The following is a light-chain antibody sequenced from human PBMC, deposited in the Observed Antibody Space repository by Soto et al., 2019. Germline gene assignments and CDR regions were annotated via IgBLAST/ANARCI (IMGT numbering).Light chain of an antibody. CDR3: HQYGSSPST. CDR2: GAS. V-gene: IGKV3-20*01. J-gene: IGKJ1*01. Sequence: EIVLTQCPGTLSLSPGERATLSCRASQGVSSSFLAWYQQRPGQAPRLLIYGASSRATGIPGRFSGSGSGTDFTLTISRLEPEDFAMYYCHQYGSSPSTFGQGTKVDIK. CDR1: QGVSSSF.